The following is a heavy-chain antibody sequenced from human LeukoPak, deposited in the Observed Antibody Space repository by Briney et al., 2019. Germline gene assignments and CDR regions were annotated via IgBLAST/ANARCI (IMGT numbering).Heavy chain of an antibody. CDR1: GGSFSGYY. V-gene: IGHV4-34*01. J-gene: IGHJ4*02. D-gene: IGHD4-23*01. CDR3: ARGILVREYGGNIFDY. Sequence: SETLSLTCAVYGGSFSGYYWSWIRQPPGKVLEWIGEINHSGSTNYNPSLKSRVTISVDTSKNQFSLKLSSVTAADTAVYYCARGILVREYGGNIFDYWGQGTLVTVSS. CDR2: INHSGST.